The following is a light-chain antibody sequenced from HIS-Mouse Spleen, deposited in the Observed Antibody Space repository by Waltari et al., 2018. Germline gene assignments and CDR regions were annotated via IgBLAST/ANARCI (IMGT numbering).Light chain of an antibody. CDR3: SSYAGSKDV. CDR1: SSDVGGYNY. CDR2: EVS. J-gene: IGLJ1*01. Sequence: QSALTQPPSASGSPGQSVTIPCTGTSSDVGGYNYVPWYQQHPGKAPKLMIYEVSKRPSGVPDRFSGSKSGNTASLTVSGLQAEDEADYYCSSYAGSKDVFGTGTKVTVL. V-gene: IGLV2-8*01.